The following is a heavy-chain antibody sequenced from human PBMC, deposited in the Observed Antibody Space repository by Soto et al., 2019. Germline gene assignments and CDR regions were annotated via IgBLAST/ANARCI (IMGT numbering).Heavy chain of an antibody. J-gene: IGHJ3*02. CDR2: ISWNRGSV. Sequence: EVQLVESGGGLVQPGRSLRLSCAAFGFTFDDYAIHWVRQAPGKGREWLSGISWNRGSVGYADSVKGRFTIFRDNAKNSLYLQMNSLRAEDPALYYCAKDRHDFWSGEDIWGQGTMVTVSS. CDR3: AKDRHDFWSGEDI. CDR1: GFTFDDYA. D-gene: IGHD3-3*01. V-gene: IGHV3-9*01.